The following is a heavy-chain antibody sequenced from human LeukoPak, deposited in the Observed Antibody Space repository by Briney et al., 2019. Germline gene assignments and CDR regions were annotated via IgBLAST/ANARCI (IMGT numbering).Heavy chain of an antibody. CDR3: ARALYGSGKGYMDV. Sequence: SVKVSCKASGYNFTAYYMHWVRQAPGQGLEWIGRIIPIFGTANYAQKFQGRVTITTDESTSTAYMELSSLRSEDTAVYYCARALYGSGKGYMDVRGKGTTVTVSS. D-gene: IGHD3-10*01. CDR2: IIPIFGTA. J-gene: IGHJ6*03. V-gene: IGHV1-69*05. CDR1: GYNFTAYY.